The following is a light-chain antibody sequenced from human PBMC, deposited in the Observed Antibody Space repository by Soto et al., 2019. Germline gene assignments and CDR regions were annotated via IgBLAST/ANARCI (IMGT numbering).Light chain of an antibody. J-gene: IGKJ3*01. CDR3: QQYDNAPALFT. CDR2: GAS. V-gene: IGKV3-20*01. CDR1: QTVSSSY. Sequence: EIVLTQSLGTLSLSPGERATLSCRASQTVSSSYLAWYQQKPGQAPRLLIYGASSRAAAIPDRFSGSGSGTDFTLTISNLEPEDSAVYYCQQYDNAPALFTFGPGTKVDIK.